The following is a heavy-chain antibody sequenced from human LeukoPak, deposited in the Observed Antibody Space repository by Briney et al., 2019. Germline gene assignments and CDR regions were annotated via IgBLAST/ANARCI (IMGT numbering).Heavy chain of an antibody. D-gene: IGHD4-17*01. CDR3: VRDFPTVTTAGAFDI. V-gene: IGHV3-21*01. CDR1: GFTFSNYS. CDR2: ISFDSSYI. J-gene: IGHJ3*02. Sequence: PGGSLRLSCAASGFTFSNYSMCWVRQAPGKGLEWVSSISFDSSYIYYADSVKGRFTISRDNAKNSLYLQMNSLRAEDTAVYYCVRDFPTVTTAGAFDIWGQGTMVTVSS.